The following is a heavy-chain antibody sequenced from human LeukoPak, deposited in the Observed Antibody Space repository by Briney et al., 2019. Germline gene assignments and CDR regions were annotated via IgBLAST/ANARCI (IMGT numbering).Heavy chain of an antibody. CDR1: GGSICGYY. CDR3: ARAVGDYGYGRYFFH. CDR2: VYNTGRT. V-gene: IGHV4-59*01. Sequence: LETLSLTRTVSGGSICGYYWCWIRPPPGKGLERIGKVYNTGRTNYNPSLERRVTISVDTSKNQFYLRLNSVTAADTAVYYCARAVGDYGYGRYFFHWGQGTLVTVSS. D-gene: IGHD5-12*01. J-gene: IGHJ4*02.